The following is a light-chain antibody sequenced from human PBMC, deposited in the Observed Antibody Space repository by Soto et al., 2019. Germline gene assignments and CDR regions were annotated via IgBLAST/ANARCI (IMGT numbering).Light chain of an antibody. CDR3: CSYAGSPRYV. J-gene: IGLJ1*01. Sequence: QSALTQPRSVSGSPGQSVTISCTGTSSDVGGYNYVSWYQQHPRKAPKVMIYDVSERPSGVPDRFSGSKSGNTASLTISGLQAEDEADYYCCSYAGSPRYVLGTGTKLTVL. CDR2: DVS. V-gene: IGLV2-11*01. CDR1: SSDVGGYNY.